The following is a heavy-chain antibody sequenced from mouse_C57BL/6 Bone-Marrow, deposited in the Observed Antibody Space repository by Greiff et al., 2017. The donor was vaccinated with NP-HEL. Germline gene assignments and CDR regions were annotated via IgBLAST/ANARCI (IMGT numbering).Heavy chain of an antibody. V-gene: IGHV5-16*01. CDR3: ARERGYYDYDEGYFDV. D-gene: IGHD2-4*01. Sequence: EVQRVESEGGLVQPGSSMKLSCTASGFTFSDYYMAWVRQVPEKGLEWVANINYDGSSTYYLDSLKSRFIISRDNAKNILYLQMSSLKSEDTATYYCARERGYYDYDEGYFDVWGTGTTVTVSS. J-gene: IGHJ1*03. CDR2: INYDGSST. CDR1: GFTFSDYY.